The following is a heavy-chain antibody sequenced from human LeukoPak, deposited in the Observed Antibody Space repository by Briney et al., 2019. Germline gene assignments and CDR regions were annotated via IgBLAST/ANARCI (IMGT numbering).Heavy chain of an antibody. V-gene: IGHV1-69*01. Sequence: SVKVSCKASGGTFSSYAISWVRQAPGQGLEWMGGIIPIFGTANYAQKFQGRVTITADESTSTAYMELSSLRSEDTAVYYCARVRYYDFWSGYYNFDYLGQGTLVTVSS. CDR3: ARVRYYDFWSGYYNFDY. J-gene: IGHJ4*02. CDR1: GGTFSSYA. D-gene: IGHD3-3*01. CDR2: IIPIFGTA.